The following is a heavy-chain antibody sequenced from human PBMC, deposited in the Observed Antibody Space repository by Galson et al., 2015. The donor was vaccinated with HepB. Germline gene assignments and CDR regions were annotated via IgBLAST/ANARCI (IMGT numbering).Heavy chain of an antibody. CDR1: GYTFTSYA. CDR3: ARLGSSSWYSTDNYYFDY. V-gene: IGHV1-3*01. Sequence: SVKVSCKASGYTFTSYAMHWVRQAPGQRLEWMGWINAGNGNTKYSQKFQGRVTITRDTSASTAYMELSSLRSEDTAVYYCARLGSSSWYSTDNYYFDYWGQGTLVTVSS. J-gene: IGHJ4*02. CDR2: INAGNGNT. D-gene: IGHD6-13*01.